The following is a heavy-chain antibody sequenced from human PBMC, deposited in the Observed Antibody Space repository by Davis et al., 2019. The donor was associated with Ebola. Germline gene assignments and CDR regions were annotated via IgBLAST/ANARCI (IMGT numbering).Heavy chain of an antibody. V-gene: IGHV3-73*01. CDR2: IRSKANSYAT. Sequence: PGGSLRLSCAASGFTFSGSAMHWVRQASGKGLEWVGRIRSKANSYATAYAASVKGRFTISRDDSKNTLYLQMNSLRAEDTAVYYCAKGTIVVVVAATGMDYWGQGTLVTVSS. CDR3: AKGTIVVVVAATGMDY. CDR1: GFTFSGSA. J-gene: IGHJ4*02. D-gene: IGHD2-15*01.